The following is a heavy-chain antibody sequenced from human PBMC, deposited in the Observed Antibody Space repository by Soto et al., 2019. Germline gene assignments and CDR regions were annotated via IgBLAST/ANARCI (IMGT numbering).Heavy chain of an antibody. D-gene: IGHD7-27*01. V-gene: IGHV3-30*18. CDR3: AKEGTGDRRYFDY. CDR2: ISYDGSNK. Sequence: VQLVESGGGLVKPGGSLRLSCAASGFTFSSYGMHWVRQAPGKGLEWVAVISYDGSNKYYADSVKGRFTISRDNSKNTLYLQMNSLRAEDTAVYYCAKEGTGDRRYFDYWGQGTLVTVSS. J-gene: IGHJ4*02. CDR1: GFTFSSYG.